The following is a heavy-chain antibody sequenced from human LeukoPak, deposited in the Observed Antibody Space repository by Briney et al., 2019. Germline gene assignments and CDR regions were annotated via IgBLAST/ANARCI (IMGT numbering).Heavy chain of an antibody. CDR1: GFTFSSYT. J-gene: IGHJ4*02. Sequence: GGSLSLSCAASGFTFSSYTMNWVRQAPGKGLEWVAAISSSSRDIFYADSVKGRFSISRDNTQNSLSLRMNSLRAEDTAVYYCAKGEYYYGSGSAFDYWGQGTLVTVSS. CDR3: AKGEYYYGSGSAFDY. D-gene: IGHD3-10*01. V-gene: IGHV3-21*04. CDR2: ISSSSRDI.